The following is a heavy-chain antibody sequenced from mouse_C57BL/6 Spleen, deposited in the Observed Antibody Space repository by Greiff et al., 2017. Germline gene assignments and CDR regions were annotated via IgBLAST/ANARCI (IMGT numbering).Heavy chain of an antibody. J-gene: IGHJ2*01. CDR2: INSDGSCT. Sequence: EVTLMESEGGLVQPGSSMKLSCTASGFTFSDYYMAWVRPVPDTGLEWVANINSDGSCTYYLDSLKSRFIIARDNAKNILYLQMSSLNSEDTATYYCARPYDGYFDYWGQGTTLTVAS. CDR3: ARPYDGYFDY. CDR1: GFTFSDYY. V-gene: IGHV5-16*01. D-gene: IGHD2-12*01.